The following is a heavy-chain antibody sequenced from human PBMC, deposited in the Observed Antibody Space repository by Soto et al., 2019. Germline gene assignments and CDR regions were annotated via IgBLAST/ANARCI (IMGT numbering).Heavy chain of an antibody. J-gene: IGHJ6*02. CDR1: GGSISSGGYH. D-gene: IGHD3-10*01. V-gene: IGHV4-31*03. CDR3: ARAGEGSGSYYVDYYYGMDV. CDR2: IYYSGST. Sequence: PSETLSLTCTVSGGSISSGGYHWSWIRQHPGKGLEWIGYIYYSGSTYYNPSLKSRVTISVDTSKNQFSLKLSSVTAADTAVYYCARAGEGSGSYYVDYYYGMDVWGQGTTVTVSS.